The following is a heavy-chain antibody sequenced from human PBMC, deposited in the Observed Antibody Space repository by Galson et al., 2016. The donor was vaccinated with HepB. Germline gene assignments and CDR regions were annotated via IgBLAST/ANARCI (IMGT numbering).Heavy chain of an antibody. J-gene: IGHJ4*02. Sequence: SLRLSCAVSGFTFSSFAMSWVRQAPGKGLHWVSTISSTGDSTYYADSVKGRFTISRDNSKNTLYLQMNSLRAEDTAVYYCAKGGKWLQYIFDYWGQGTPVTVSS. CDR3: AKGGKWLQYIFDY. CDR1: GFTFSSFA. V-gene: IGHV3-23*01. D-gene: IGHD5-24*01. CDR2: ISSTGDST.